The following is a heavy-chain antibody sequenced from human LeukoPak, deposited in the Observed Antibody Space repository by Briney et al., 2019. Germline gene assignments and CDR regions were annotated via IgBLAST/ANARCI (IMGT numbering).Heavy chain of an antibody. Sequence: SETLSLTCTVSGTSISSYYWSWIRQPPGKGLEWIGYIYNSGSTNYNPSLKSRVTISVDTSKNQFSLKLSSVTAADTAVYYCARTPREVGTGNNWFDPWGQGALVTVSS. D-gene: IGHD1-26*01. CDR3: ARTPREVGTGNNWFDP. V-gene: IGHV4-59*01. CDR2: IYNSGST. J-gene: IGHJ5*02. CDR1: GTSISSYY.